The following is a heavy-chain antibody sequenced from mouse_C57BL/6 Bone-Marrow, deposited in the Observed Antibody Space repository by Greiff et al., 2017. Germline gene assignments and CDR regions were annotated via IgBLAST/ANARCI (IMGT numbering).Heavy chain of an antibody. CDR2: IDPNSGGT. CDR3: ARDYYGSSHSYWYFDV. J-gene: IGHJ1*03. V-gene: IGHV1-72*01. D-gene: IGHD1-1*01. CDR1: GSTFTSYW. Sequence: QVQLQPPGAELVKPGASVKLSCKASGSTFTSYWMHWVKQRPGRGLEWIGRIDPNSGGTKYNEQLKSKATLTVDKPSSTAYMQLSSLTSEDSAVYYCARDYYGSSHSYWYFDVWGTGTTVTVSS.